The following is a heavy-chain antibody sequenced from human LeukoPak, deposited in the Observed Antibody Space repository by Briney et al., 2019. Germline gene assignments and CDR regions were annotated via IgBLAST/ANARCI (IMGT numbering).Heavy chain of an antibody. CDR1: GFTFSSHG. Sequence: GGSLRLSCAASGFTFSSHGMSWVRQAPGKGLEWVAVISFDGTNKFYADSVKGRFTISRDNSKKTVYLQMNSLRAEDAAVYYCAKGGGTGYSSSWYSNWGQGTLVTVSS. CDR2: ISFDGTNK. V-gene: IGHV3-30*18. J-gene: IGHJ4*02. D-gene: IGHD6-13*01. CDR3: AKGGGTGYSSSWYSN.